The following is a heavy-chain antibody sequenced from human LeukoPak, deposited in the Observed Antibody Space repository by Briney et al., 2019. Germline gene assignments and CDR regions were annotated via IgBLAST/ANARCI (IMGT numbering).Heavy chain of an antibody. CDR2: IYPGDSDT. J-gene: IGHJ3*02. V-gene: IGHV5-51*01. D-gene: IGHD5-18*01. CDR1: GYSFTSYW. CDR3: ATPWIGYSYGQHDAFDI. Sequence: GESLKISCKGSGYSFTSYWIGWVRQMPGKGLEWMGIIYPGDSDTRYSPSFQGQVTISADKSISTAYLQWSSLKASDTAMYYCATPWIGYSYGQHDAFDIWGQGTMVTVSS.